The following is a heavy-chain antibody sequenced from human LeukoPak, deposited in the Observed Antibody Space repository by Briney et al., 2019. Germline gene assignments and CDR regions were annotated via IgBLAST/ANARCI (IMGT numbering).Heavy chain of an antibody. Sequence: GGSLRLSCAASGFTFDDYAVHWVRQAPGKGLEWVSLISGDGGSTYSADSVKGRFTISRDNSKNSLFLQMNSLIIEDTALYYCAKEGSGGGLDLDYWGQGTLSPSPQ. V-gene: IGHV3-43*02. CDR1: GFTFDDYA. D-gene: IGHD3-3*01. CDR3: AKEGSGGGLDLDY. CDR2: ISGDGGST. J-gene: IGHJ4*02.